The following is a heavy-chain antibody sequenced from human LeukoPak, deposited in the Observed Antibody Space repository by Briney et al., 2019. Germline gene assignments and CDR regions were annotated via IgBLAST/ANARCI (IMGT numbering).Heavy chain of an antibody. J-gene: IGHJ6*02. CDR3: AKGEDSSSTSCYRHYYYGMDV. Sequence: GGSLRLSCAASGFTFSSYAMSWVRQAPGKGLEWVSAISGSGGSTYYADSVKGRFTISRDNSKNTLYLQMNSLRAEDTAVYYCAKGEDSSSTSCYRHYYYGMDVWGQGTTVTVSS. D-gene: IGHD2-2*01. V-gene: IGHV3-23*01. CDR2: ISGSGGST. CDR1: GFTFSSYA.